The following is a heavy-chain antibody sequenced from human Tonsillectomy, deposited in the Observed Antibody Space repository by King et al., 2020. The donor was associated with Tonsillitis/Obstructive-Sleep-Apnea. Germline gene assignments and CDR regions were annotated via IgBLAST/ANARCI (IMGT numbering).Heavy chain of an antibody. D-gene: IGHD3-22*01. J-gene: IGHJ6*02. V-gene: IGHV4-31*03. CDR2: MYNSGST. CDR3: ASDAATLLPGRIDV. CDR1: GGSISSGRYY. Sequence: VQLQESGPGLVKPSETLFLTCTVSGGSISSGRYYWSWIRQHPGKGLEWIGYMYNSGSTYHNPSLKSRVTISVDTSKNQFSLKLSSVTAADTAVYYCASDAATLLPGRIDVWGQGTTVTVSS.